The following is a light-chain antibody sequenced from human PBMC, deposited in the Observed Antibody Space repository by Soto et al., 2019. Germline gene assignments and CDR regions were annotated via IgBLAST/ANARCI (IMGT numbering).Light chain of an antibody. V-gene: IGLV6-57*04. Sequence: NFMLTQPHSVSESPGKTVAISCTRSSGSNAASYVRWFQQRPGSAPTILIYDDTERPSGVPGRFSGSIDRSSNSASLTITGLKTEDEADYYCQSYDRNSPVVFGGGTKVTVL. J-gene: IGLJ3*02. CDR3: QSYDRNSPVV. CDR2: DDT. CDR1: SGSNAASY.